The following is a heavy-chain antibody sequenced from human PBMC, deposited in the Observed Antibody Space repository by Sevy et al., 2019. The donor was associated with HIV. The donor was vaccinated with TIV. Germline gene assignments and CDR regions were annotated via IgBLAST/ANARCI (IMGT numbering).Heavy chain of an antibody. V-gene: IGHV1-18*01. Sequence: ASVKVSCKASGYTFTSYGISWVRQAPGQGLEWMGWISAYNGNTNYAQKLQGRVTMTTDTSTSTDYMELRSLRSDDTAVYYCARATGTTSPYYYYGMDVWGQGTTVTVSS. D-gene: IGHD1-1*01. CDR2: ISAYNGNT. J-gene: IGHJ6*02. CDR1: GYTFTSYG. CDR3: ARATGTTSPYYYYGMDV.